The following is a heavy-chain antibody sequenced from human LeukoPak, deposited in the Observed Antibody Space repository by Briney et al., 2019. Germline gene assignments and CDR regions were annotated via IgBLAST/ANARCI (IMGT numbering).Heavy chain of an antibody. CDR3: AKDGDIVVVVAVFDY. J-gene: IGHJ4*02. D-gene: IGHD2-15*01. CDR1: GFTFDDYD. CDR2: INWNGANR. Sequence: GGSLRLSCAASGFTFDDYDMNWVRHGPGKGLEWVSTINWNGANRGYADSVKGRFTISRDNAKNSLYLQMNSLRAEDTAVYYCAKDGDIVVVVAVFDYWGQGTLVTVSS. V-gene: IGHV3-20*04.